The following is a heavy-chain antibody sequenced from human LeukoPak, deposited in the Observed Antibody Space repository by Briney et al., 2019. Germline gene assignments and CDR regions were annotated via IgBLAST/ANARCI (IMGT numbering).Heavy chain of an antibody. CDR3: ASFLSGSYLDAFDI. CDR2: ISSSTNYI. CDR1: GFTCSSYA. Sequence: GGSLRLSCAASGFTCSSYAMSWVRQAPGKVLEWVSSISSSTNYIYYADSVKGRFTISRDNANNSLYLQMNSLRAEDTAVYYCASFLSGSYLDAFDIWGQGTMVTVSS. J-gene: IGHJ3*02. D-gene: IGHD1-26*01. V-gene: IGHV3-21*01.